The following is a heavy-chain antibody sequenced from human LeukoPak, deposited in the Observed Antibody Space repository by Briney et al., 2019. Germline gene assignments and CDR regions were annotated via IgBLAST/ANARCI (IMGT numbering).Heavy chain of an antibody. V-gene: IGHV1-18*01. CDR1: GYTFTSYG. CDR2: ISAYNGNT. Sequence: RASVKVSCKASGYTFTSYGISWVRQAPGQGLEWMGWISAYNGNTNYAQKLQGRVTMTTATSTSTAYMELRSLRSDDTAVEYCARGDYSGSYFVYWGQGTLVTVS. D-gene: IGHD1-26*01. J-gene: IGHJ4*02. CDR3: ARGDYSGSYFVY.